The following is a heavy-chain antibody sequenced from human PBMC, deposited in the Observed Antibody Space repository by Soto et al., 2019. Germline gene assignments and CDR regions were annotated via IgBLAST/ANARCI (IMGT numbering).Heavy chain of an antibody. CDR2: IYYSGST. J-gene: IGHJ6*02. D-gene: IGHD2-2*01. CDR3: ARDGEGLVVPAAGGMDV. Sequence: QVQLQESGPGLVKPSQTLSLTCTVSGGSISSGGYYWSWIRQRPGKGLEWIGYIYYSGSTYYNPSLKSRVTISVDTSKNQFSLKLSSVTAADTAVYYCARDGEGLVVPAAGGMDVWGQETTVTVSS. CDR1: GGSISSGGYY. V-gene: IGHV4-31*03.